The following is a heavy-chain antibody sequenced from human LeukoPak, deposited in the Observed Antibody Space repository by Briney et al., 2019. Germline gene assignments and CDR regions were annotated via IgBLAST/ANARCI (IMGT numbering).Heavy chain of an antibody. V-gene: IGHV4-34*01. CDR3: ARMATTYYYYYYGMDV. CDR2: INHSGST. D-gene: IGHD5-12*01. CDR1: GGSFSGYY. Sequence: PSETLSLTCAVYGGSFSGYYWSWIRQPPGKGLEWIGEINHSGSTNYNPSLKSRVTISVDTSKNQFSLKLSSVTAADTAVYYCARMATTYYYYYYGMDVWGQGTTVTVSS. J-gene: IGHJ6*02.